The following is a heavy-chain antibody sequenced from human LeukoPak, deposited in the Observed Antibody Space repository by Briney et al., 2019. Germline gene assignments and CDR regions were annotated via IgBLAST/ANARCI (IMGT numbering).Heavy chain of an antibody. CDR1: GGTFSSYA. D-gene: IGHD5-18*01. Sequence: ASVKVSCKASGGTFSSYAISWVRQAPGQGLEWMGGIIPIFGTANYAQKFQGRVTITTDESTSTAYMELSSLRSEDTAEYYCARGGYSYEYYFDYWGQGTLVTVSS. CDR3: ARGGYSYEYYFDY. V-gene: IGHV1-69*05. J-gene: IGHJ4*02. CDR2: IIPIFGTA.